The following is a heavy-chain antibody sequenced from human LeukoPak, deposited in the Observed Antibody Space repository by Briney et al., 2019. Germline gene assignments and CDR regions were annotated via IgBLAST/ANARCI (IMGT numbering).Heavy chain of an antibody. D-gene: IGHD5-18*01. CDR2: IYYSGST. J-gene: IGHJ6*03. V-gene: IGHV4-59*01. CDR3: ARDQGYSYGYSYYYYYMDV. CDR1: GGSISSCY. Sequence: PSETLSLTCTVSGGSISSCYWSWIRQPPGKGLEWIGYIYYSGSTNYNPSLKSRVTISVDTSKNQFSLKLSSVTAADTAVYYCARDQGYSYGYSYYYYYMDVWGKGTTVTVSS.